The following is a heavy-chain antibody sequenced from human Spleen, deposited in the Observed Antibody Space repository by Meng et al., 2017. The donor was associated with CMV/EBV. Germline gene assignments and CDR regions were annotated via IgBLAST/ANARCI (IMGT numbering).Heavy chain of an antibody. CDR1: GGPSTSYG. CDR3: ARGRGRGGYNHDLDY. V-gene: IGHV1-69*06. D-gene: IGHD5-24*01. J-gene: IGHJ4*02. Sequence: SGGPSTSYGIAWVRQAPGQGLEWMGRINPSFGTAKYAQRFQGRVTITADTSTTTAYMELISLSSEDTAVYYCARGRGRGGYNHDLDYWGQGSLVTVSS. CDR2: INPSFGTA.